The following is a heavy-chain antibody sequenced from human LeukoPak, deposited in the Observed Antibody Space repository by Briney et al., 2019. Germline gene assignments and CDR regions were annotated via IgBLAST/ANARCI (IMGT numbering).Heavy chain of an antibody. Sequence: PSETLSLTCTVSGGSISSYYWSWIRQPPGKGLEWIGYIYYSGSTNYNPSLKSRVTISVDTSKNQFSLKLSSVTAADTAVYYCAVGDSSGRYEYFQHWGQGTLVTVSS. D-gene: IGHD3-22*01. J-gene: IGHJ1*01. CDR2: IYYSGST. CDR3: AVGDSSGRYEYFQH. CDR1: GGSISSYY. V-gene: IGHV4-59*01.